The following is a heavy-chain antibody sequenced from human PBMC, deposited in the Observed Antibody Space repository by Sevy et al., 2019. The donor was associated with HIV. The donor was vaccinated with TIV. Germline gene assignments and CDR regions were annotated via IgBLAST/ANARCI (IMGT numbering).Heavy chain of an antibody. CDR3: ARGDEPATDYADYVPNAFDI. J-gene: IGHJ3*02. D-gene: IGHD4-17*01. V-gene: IGHV3-23*01. Sequence: GGSLRLSCAVSGFSGFTFRNYAMSYVRQTPGKGLEWVSSISGPGALTYYADSVKGRFTISRDNSKNTLFLQMNSLRAEDTALYYCARGDEPATDYADYVPNAFDIWGQGTMVTVSS. CDR2: ISGPGALT. CDR1: GFSGFTFRNYA.